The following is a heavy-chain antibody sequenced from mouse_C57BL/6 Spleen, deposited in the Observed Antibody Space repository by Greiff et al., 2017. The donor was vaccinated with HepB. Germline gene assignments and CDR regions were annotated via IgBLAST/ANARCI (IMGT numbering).Heavy chain of an antibody. V-gene: IGHV2-2*01. CDR2: IWSGGST. J-gene: IGHJ3*01. D-gene: IGHD2-4*01. Sequence: VQLVESGPGLVQPSQSLSITCTVSGFSLTSYGVHWVRQSPGKGLEWLGVIWSGGSTDYNAAFISRLSISKDNSKSQVFFKMNSLQADDTAIYYCALYDYDDGMGYWGQGTLVTVSA. CDR1: GFSLTSYG. CDR3: ALYDYDDGMGY.